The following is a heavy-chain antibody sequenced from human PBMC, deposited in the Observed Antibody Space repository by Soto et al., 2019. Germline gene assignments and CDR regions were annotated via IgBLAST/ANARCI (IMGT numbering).Heavy chain of an antibody. CDR3: ARGGVSGGGSPNDAFDI. CDR2: IYTSGST. V-gene: IGHV4-4*07. D-gene: IGHD1-26*01. Sequence: PSETLSLTCTVSGGSISSYYWSWIQQPAGKGLEWIGRIYTSGSTNYNPSLKSRVTMSVDTSKNQFSLKLSSVTAADTAGYCCARGGVSGGGSPNDAFDIWGQGTMVTVSS. CDR1: GGSISSYY. J-gene: IGHJ3*02.